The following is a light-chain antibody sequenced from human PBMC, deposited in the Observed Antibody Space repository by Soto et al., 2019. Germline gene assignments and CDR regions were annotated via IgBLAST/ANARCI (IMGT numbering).Light chain of an antibody. V-gene: IGKV3-15*01. Sequence: IVMTQTPATLSVSPGGRVTLSCRASQSVSYHVAWYQQKPGQTPRLVIYDATTRASGIPARFSGTRSGTEFSLTVSSLQSEDFGIYYCQQYNSWLTFGGGTRGDI. CDR2: DAT. J-gene: IGKJ4*01. CDR3: QQYNSWLT. CDR1: QSVSYH.